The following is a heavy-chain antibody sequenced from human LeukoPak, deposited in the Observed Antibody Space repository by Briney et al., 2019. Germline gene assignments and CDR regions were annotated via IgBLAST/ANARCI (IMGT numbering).Heavy chain of an antibody. J-gene: IGHJ5*02. CDR1: GFPFSDHY. Sequence: PGGSLRLSCAASGFPFSDHYMDWVRQAPGKGLEWVSGISGSGGSTSYADSVKGRFTVSRDNSKNTLYLQMRSLRAEDTALYYCAKRSGYDFWSGFDPWGQGTLVIVSS. V-gene: IGHV3-23*01. CDR2: ISGSGGST. D-gene: IGHD3-3*01. CDR3: AKRSGYDFWSGFDP.